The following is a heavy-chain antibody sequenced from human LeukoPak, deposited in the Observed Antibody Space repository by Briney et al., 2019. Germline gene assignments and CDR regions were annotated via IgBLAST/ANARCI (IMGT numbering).Heavy chain of an antibody. J-gene: IGHJ4*02. CDR3: AREVPGAAMVTDY. CDR1: GYSISSGYS. D-gene: IGHD5-18*01. V-gene: IGHV4-38-2*02. CDR2: IYHSGTT. Sequence: SETLSLTCAVSGYSISSGYSWVWIRPPPGKGLEWIGGIYHSGTTYYNPSLKSRVTISVDTSKNHFSLRLSSVTAADTAVYYCAREVPGAAMVTDYWGQGTLVTVSS.